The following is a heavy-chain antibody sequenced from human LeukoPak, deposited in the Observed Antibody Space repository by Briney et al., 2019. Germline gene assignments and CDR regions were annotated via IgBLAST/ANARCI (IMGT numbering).Heavy chain of an antibody. V-gene: IGHV1-2*02. CDR1: GYTFTGYY. CDR2: INPNSGGT. Sequence: GASVKVSCKASGYTFTGYYMHWVRQAPGQGLEWMGWINPNSGGTNYAQKFQGRVTMTRATSISTAYMELSRLRSDDTAVYYCARDPIDVSGSYNYFDYWGQGTLVTVSS. D-gene: IGHD1-26*01. J-gene: IGHJ4*02. CDR3: ARDPIDVSGSYNYFDY.